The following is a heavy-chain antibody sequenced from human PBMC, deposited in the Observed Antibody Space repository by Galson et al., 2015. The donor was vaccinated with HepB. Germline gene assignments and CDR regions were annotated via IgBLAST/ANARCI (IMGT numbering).Heavy chain of an antibody. J-gene: IGHJ2*01. D-gene: IGHD3-22*01. CDR3: ARDRKYYYDSSGYYSDWYFDL. CDR1: GFSFSTYA. CDR2: ISGSGDKR. V-gene: IGHV3-23*01. Sequence: SLRLSCAASGFSFSTYAMTWVRQAPGKGLEWVSAISGSGDKRYYADSVKGRFTISRDNSKNTVYVQMNSLRADDTAVYYCARDRKYYYDSSGYYSDWYFDLWGRGTLVTVSS.